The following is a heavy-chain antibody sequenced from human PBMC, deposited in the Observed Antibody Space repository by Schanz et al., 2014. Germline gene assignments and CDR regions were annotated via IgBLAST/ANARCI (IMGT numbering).Heavy chain of an antibody. V-gene: IGHV3-23*01. Sequence: VQLLQFGGGFVQPGGSLGLSCVVSGFTVSSDHMSWVRQAPGKGLEWVSAISGSGGSTYYADSVKGRFTISRDNSKNTLYLQMNSLRAEDTAVYYCAKDPSHGDYDYYFDYWGQGTLVTVSS. CDR2: ISGSGGST. CDR3: AKDPSHGDYDYYFDY. J-gene: IGHJ4*02. CDR1: GFTVSSDH. D-gene: IGHD3-22*01.